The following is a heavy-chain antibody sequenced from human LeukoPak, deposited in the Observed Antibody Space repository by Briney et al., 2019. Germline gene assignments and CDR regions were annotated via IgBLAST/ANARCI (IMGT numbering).Heavy chain of an antibody. J-gene: IGHJ6*02. Sequence: SETLSLTCAVYGGSFSGYYWSWIRQPPGKGLEWIGEINHSGSTNYNPSLKSRVTISVDTSKNQFSLKLSSVTAADTAVYYCARGLGGGYSYGPVRDYYYGIDVWGQGTTVTVSS. CDR3: ARGLGGGYSYGPVRDYYYGIDV. V-gene: IGHV4-34*01. CDR2: INHSGST. CDR1: GGSFSGYY. D-gene: IGHD5-18*01.